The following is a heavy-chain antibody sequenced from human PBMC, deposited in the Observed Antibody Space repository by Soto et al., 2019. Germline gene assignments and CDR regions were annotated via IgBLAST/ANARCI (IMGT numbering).Heavy chain of an antibody. CDR1: GGSISSYY. D-gene: IGHD6-13*01. V-gene: IGHV4-59*01. J-gene: IGHJ3*02. CDR3: AREGYSRSWYAWGAFYI. Sequence: QVQLQESGPGLVKPSETLSLTCTVSGGSISSYYWSWIRQPPGKGLEWNGYTYYSGSTNYNPALKSQVTISVDTAKNQFSLKLSSVTAADTAVYYCAREGYSRSWYAWGAFYIWGQGTMVTVSS. CDR2: TYYSGST.